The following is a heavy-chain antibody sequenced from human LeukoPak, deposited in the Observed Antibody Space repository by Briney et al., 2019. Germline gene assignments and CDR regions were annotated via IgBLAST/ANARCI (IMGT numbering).Heavy chain of an antibody. CDR1: GYNFSRYW. J-gene: IGHJ6*02. V-gene: IGHV5-51*01. D-gene: IGHD4-17*01. CDR2: IYPGDSDT. Sequence: GESLKISCKGSGYNFSRYWIAWVRQMPGKGLEWMGSIYPGDSDTRYSPSFQGQVTISADKSISTAYLQWSSLQASDTAMYYCATCGTTVTPGTMDVWGQGTTVTVSS. CDR3: ATCGTTVTPGTMDV.